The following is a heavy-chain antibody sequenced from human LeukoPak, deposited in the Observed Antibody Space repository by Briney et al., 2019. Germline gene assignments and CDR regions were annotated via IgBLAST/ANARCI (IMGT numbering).Heavy chain of an antibody. Sequence: GGSLRLSCAASGFTFSSYAMGWVRQAPGKGLEWVSAISGSGGSTYYADSVKGRFTISRDNSKNTLYLQMNSLRAEDTAVYYCAKDRSGYDSNDYWGQGTLVAVSS. CDR1: GFTFSSYA. D-gene: IGHD5-12*01. J-gene: IGHJ4*02. V-gene: IGHV3-23*01. CDR2: ISGSGGST. CDR3: AKDRSGYDSNDY.